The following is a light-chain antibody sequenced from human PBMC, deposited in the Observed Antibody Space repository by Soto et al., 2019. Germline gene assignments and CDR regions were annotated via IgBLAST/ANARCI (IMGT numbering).Light chain of an antibody. CDR1: SSNIGSFT. J-gene: IGLJ1*01. CDR3: GAWDDSLNGPYV. V-gene: IGLV1-44*01. CDR2: STS. Sequence: QSVLSHPPSASGTAGQSVTISWSGSSSNIGSFTVSWYQQLPGRAPKLLIYSTSQRSSGVPDRFSGSKSGTSASLAISGLQSEYGAEYYCGAWDDSLNGPYVFGTGTKVTVL.